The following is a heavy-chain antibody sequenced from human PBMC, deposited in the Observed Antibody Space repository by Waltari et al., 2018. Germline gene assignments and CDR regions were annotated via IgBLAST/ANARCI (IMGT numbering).Heavy chain of an antibody. Sequence: EEQLVESGGGLIQPGESLRVSCVVSGFPFIRYWMNWVRQAQGRGLVWVARINSDGSDTSYADSVKGRFTISRDNAKNTVYLQMKSLRAEDTAVYYCARVARKTYSSPVPGRDYYYGMDVWGLGTTVTVSS. J-gene: IGHJ6*02. CDR3: ARVARKTYSSPVPGRDYYYGMDV. CDR2: INSDGSDT. V-gene: IGHV3-74*01. D-gene: IGHD6-13*01. CDR1: GFPFIRYW.